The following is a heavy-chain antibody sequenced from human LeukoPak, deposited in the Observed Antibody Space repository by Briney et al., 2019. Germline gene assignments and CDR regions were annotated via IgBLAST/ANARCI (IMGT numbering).Heavy chain of an antibody. J-gene: IGHJ4*02. CDR1: GYTFTGYY. CDR2: INPYSGGT. Sequence: ASVKVSCKASGYTFTGYYMHWVRQAPGQGLEWMGWINPYSGGTNYAQKFQGWVTMTRDTSISTAYMELSRLRSDDTAVYYCARDRSSELLWFGELSLDYWGQGTLVTVSS. CDR3: ARDRSSELLWFGELSLDY. D-gene: IGHD3-10*01. V-gene: IGHV1-2*04.